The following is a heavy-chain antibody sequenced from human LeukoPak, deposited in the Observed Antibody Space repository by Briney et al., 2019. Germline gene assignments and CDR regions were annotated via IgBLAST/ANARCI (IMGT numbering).Heavy chain of an antibody. CDR1: GFTFSSYS. Sequence: GGSLRLSCAASGFTFSSYSMNWVRQVPGKGLEWVSYISSSSSTIYYADSVKGRFTISRDNAKNSLYLQMNSLRAEDTAVYYCAREVVGATSIFDYWGQGTLVTVSS. V-gene: IGHV3-48*01. J-gene: IGHJ4*02. CDR3: AREVVGATSIFDY. CDR2: ISSSSSTI. D-gene: IGHD1-26*01.